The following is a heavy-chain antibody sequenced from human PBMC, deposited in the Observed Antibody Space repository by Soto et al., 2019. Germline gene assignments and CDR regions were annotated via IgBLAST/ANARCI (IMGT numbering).Heavy chain of an antibody. V-gene: IGHV3-11*01. Sequence: GGSLRLSCAASGFTFSDYYMSWIRQAPGKGLEWVSYISSSGSTIYYADSVKGRFTISRDNAKNSLYLQMNSLRAEDTAVYYCARLNVLRFLEWSRRDSGYFDYWGQGTPVTVSS. CDR2: ISSSGSTI. D-gene: IGHD3-3*01. CDR1: GFTFSDYY. CDR3: ARLNVLRFLEWSRRDSGYFDY. J-gene: IGHJ4*02.